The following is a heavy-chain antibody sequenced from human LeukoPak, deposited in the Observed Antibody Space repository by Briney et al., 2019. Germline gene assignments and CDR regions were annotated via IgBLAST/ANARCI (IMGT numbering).Heavy chain of an antibody. CDR2: IYYSGST. Sequence: SETLSLTCTVSGGSISSGGYYWRWIRQHPGKGLEWIGYIYYSGSTYYNPSLKSRVTISVDTSKNQFSLKLSSVTAADTAVYYCARDRSNLWGYGMDVWGQGTTVTVSS. D-gene: IGHD3-16*01. CDR1: GGSISSGGYY. V-gene: IGHV4-31*03. J-gene: IGHJ6*02. CDR3: ARDRSNLWGYGMDV.